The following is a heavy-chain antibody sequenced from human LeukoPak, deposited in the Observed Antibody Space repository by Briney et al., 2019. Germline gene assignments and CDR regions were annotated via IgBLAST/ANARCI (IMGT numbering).Heavy chain of an antibody. Sequence: PGGSLRLSCAASGFTVSSNYMSWVRQAPGKGLEWGSVIYSGGSTYYADSVKGRFTISRDNSKNTLYLQMNSLRTEDTAVYYCAKQQDYYYYYYMDVWGKGTTVTVSS. CDR2: IYSGGST. V-gene: IGHV3-53*01. D-gene: IGHD6-13*01. CDR3: AKQQDYYYYYYMDV. CDR1: GFTVSSNY. J-gene: IGHJ6*03.